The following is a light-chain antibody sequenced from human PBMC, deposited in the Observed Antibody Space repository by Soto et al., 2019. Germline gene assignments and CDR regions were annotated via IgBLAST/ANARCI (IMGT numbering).Light chain of an antibody. Sequence: EIVLTQSPGTLSLSPRERATLSCRASQSVNDNYVAWYQHTAGQAPRLLIDGASSSAPGIPDRFSGSGSGTYFTLTISRLEPEAFANYYYQQYAASPRTFGQGTQVEVK. CDR2: GAS. V-gene: IGKV3-20*01. CDR3: QQYAASPRT. CDR1: QSVNDNY. J-gene: IGKJ1*01.